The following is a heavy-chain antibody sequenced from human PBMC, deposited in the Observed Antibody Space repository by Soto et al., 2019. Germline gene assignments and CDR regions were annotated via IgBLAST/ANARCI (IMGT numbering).Heavy chain of an antibody. CDR3: ARGEGGFQY. V-gene: IGHV4-34*01. CDR2: INHSGRT. CDR1: GGSFRGYY. J-gene: IGHJ1*01. Sequence: QVQLQQWGAGLLKPSETLSLTCAVYGGSFRGYYWSWIRQPPGKGLEWIGDINHSGRTTYNPSLKSRFTISVDSSKNQFSLKLNSMPAADTAVYYCARGEGGFQYWGQGTLVTVSS.